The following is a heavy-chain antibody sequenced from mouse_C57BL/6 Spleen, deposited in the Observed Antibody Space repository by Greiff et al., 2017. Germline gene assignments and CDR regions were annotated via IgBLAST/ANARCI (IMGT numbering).Heavy chain of an antibody. V-gene: IGHV1-69*01. Sequence: QVQLKQPGAELVMPGASVKLSCKASGYTFTSYWMHWVKQRPGQGLEWIGEIDPSDSYTNYNQKFKGKSTLTVDKSSSTAYMQLSSLTSEDSAVYYCARWGLLREMAYWGQGTLVTVSA. J-gene: IGHJ3*01. CDR1: GYTFTSYW. D-gene: IGHD1-1*01. CDR2: IDPSDSYT. CDR3: ARWGLLREMAY.